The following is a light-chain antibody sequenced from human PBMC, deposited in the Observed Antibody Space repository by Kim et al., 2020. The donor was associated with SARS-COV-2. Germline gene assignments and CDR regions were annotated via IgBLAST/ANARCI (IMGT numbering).Light chain of an antibody. CDR1: SSDIGGYAY. V-gene: IGLV2-14*01. Sequence: QSALTQPASVSGSPGQSITISCTGTSSDIGGYAYVSWYQQHPGQAPKLMIYDVNKRPSGVSNRFSGSKSGNTASLTISGLQAEDEADYYCSSYTSSSTWVLGGGTKVTVL. CDR2: DVN. J-gene: IGLJ3*02. CDR3: SSYTSSSTWV.